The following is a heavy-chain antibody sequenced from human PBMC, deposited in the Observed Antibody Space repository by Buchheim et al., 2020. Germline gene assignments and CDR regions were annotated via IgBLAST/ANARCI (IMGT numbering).Heavy chain of an antibody. CDR2: ISSSSSTI. J-gene: IGHJ4*02. Sequence: EVQLVESGGGLVQPGGSLRLSCAASGFTFSSYNMGWVRQAPGKGLEWISYISSSSSTIYYTDSVKGRFTIPRDNAKTSPYLQRHSLRAEDTAVFYCAGGRSTGYPPFDYWGQGTL. CDR1: GFTFSSYN. D-gene: IGHD3-22*01. V-gene: IGHV3-48*01. CDR3: AGGRSTGYPPFDY.